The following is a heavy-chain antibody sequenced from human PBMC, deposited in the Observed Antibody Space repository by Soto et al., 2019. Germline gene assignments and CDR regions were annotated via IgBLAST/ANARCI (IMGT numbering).Heavy chain of an antibody. CDR3: ATEGRIAVAGTGACDY. CDR2: ISYDGSNK. CDR1: GFTFSSYA. D-gene: IGHD6-19*01. J-gene: IGHJ4*02. V-gene: IGHV3-30-3*01. Sequence: GGSLRLSCAASGFTFSSYAMHWVRQAPGKGLEWVAVISYDGSNKYYADSVKGRFTISRDNSKNTLYLQMNSLRAEDTAVYYCATEGRIAVAGTGACDYWGQGTLVTVSS.